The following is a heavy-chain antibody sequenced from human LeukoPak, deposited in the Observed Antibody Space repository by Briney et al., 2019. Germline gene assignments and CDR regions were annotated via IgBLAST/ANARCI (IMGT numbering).Heavy chain of an antibody. V-gene: IGHV3-11*06. D-gene: IGHD4-17*01. CDR2: ISSSSSYT. J-gene: IGHJ4*02. Sequence: PGGSLRLSCAASGFTFSDYYMSWIRQAPGKGLEWASYISSSSSYTNYADSVKGRFTISRDNAKNSLYLQMNSLRAEDTAVYYCVINDYGDYAAYWGQGTLVTVSS. CDR1: GFTFSDYY. CDR3: VINDYGDYAAY.